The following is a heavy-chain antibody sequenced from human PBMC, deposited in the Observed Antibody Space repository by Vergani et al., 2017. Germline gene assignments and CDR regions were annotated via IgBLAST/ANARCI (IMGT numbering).Heavy chain of an antibody. V-gene: IGHV1-69*01. D-gene: IGHD3-22*01. CDR1: GGTFSSYA. CDR2: IIPIFGTA. Sequence: QVQLVQSGAEVKKPGSSVKVSCKASGGTFSSYAISWVRQAPGQVLEWMGGIIPIFGTANYAQKFQGIVTSTADESTSTAYMELSSLRSEDTAVYYCASSSVSSGSLYGMDVWGQGTTVTVSS. CDR3: ASSSVSSGSLYGMDV. J-gene: IGHJ6*02.